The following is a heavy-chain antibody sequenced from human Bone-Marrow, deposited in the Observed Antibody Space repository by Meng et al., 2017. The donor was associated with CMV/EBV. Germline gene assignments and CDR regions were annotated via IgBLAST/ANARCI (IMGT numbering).Heavy chain of an antibody. D-gene: IGHD3-22*01. CDR1: GGTFSSYA. CDR2: IIPILGIA. CDR3: ARGAYYYDSSGYWYFDY. V-gene: IGHV1-69*10. Sequence: SVKVSCKASGGTFSSYAISWVRQAPGQGLEWMGGIIPILGIANYAQKFQGRVTITADKSTSTAYMELSSLRSEDTAVYYCARGAYYYDSSGYWYFDYWGQGTLVTFYS. J-gene: IGHJ4*02.